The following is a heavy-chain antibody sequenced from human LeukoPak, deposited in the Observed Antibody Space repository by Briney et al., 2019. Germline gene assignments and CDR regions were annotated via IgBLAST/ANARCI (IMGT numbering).Heavy chain of an antibody. CDR3: ARGKILGIAARRSWFDP. J-gene: IGHJ5*02. D-gene: IGHD6-6*01. Sequence: ASVKVSRKASGYTFTGYYMHWVRQAPGQGLEWMGWINPNSGGTNYAQKFQGRVTMTRDTSISTAYMELSRLRSDDTAVYYCARGKILGIAARRSWFDPWGQGTLVTVSS. CDR2: INPNSGGT. CDR1: GYTFTGYY. V-gene: IGHV1-2*02.